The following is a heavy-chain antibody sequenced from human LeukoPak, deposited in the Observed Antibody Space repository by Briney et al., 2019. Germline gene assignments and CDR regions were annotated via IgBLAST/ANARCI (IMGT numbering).Heavy chain of an antibody. CDR3: ARDLENDAFDI. V-gene: IGHV4-59*12. CDR2: IYYSGST. J-gene: IGHJ3*02. CDR1: GGSISSYY. Sequence: SETLSLTCTVSGGSISSYYWSWIRQPPGKGLEWIGYIYYSGSTNYNPSLKSRVTISVDTSKNQFPLKLSSVTAADTAVYYCARDLENDAFDIWGQGTMVTVSS.